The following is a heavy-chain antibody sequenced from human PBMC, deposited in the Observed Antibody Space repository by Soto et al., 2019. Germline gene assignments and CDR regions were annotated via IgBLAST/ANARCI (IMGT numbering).Heavy chain of an antibody. CDR3: AHRKYFDWWAYFDY. J-gene: IGHJ4*02. D-gene: IGHD3-9*01. V-gene: IGHV2-5*02. CDR1: GFSRSTSGLC. Sequence: QITLKESGPTLVKPTQTLTLTCTFSGFSRSTSGLCVCWIRQPPGKPLEWLSHIYWDDDKRYSPSLKSRLTITQDTSKNQVVLTMTNMDPVDTATYYCAHRKYFDWWAYFDYWGQGTLVTVSS. CDR2: IYWDDDK.